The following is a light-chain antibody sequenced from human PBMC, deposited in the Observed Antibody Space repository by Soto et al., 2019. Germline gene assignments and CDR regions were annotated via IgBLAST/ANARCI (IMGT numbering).Light chain of an antibody. CDR1: SSNIENNY. V-gene: IGLV1-51*01. Sequence: QSVLTQPPSVSAAPGQKVTISCSGRSSNIENNYVSWYQQLPGTAPKLLIYDDNKRPSGIPDRFSGSKSGTSVALVITGLQTGDEADYYCGTWDSSLSAVVFGGGTKVTVL. CDR3: GTWDSSLSAVV. CDR2: DDN. J-gene: IGLJ2*01.